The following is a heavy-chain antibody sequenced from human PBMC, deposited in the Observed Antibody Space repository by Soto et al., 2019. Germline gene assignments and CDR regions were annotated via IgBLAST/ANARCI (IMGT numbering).Heavy chain of an antibody. J-gene: IGHJ6*03. Sequence: QVQLVQSGAEVKKPGASVKVSCKASGYTFTSYDINWVRQATXQGLEWMXWMNPNSGNTGYAQKFQGRVTMTRNTSISTAYMELSSLRSEDTAVYYCARGSSSWGLYYYYYMDVWGKGTTVTVSS. D-gene: IGHD6-13*01. CDR1: GYTFTSYD. CDR2: MNPNSGNT. V-gene: IGHV1-8*01. CDR3: ARGSSSWGLYYYYYMDV.